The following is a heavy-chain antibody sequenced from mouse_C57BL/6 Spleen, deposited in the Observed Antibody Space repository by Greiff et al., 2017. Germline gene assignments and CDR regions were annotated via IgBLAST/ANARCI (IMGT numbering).Heavy chain of an antibody. D-gene: IGHD1-1*01. Sequence: VQLQQSGAELVRPGASVTLSCKASGYTFTDYEMHWVKQTPVHGLEWIGAIDPETGGTAYNQKFKGKAILTADKSSSTAYMELRSLTSEDSAVYYCTRVYGSRRLDYWGQGTTLTVSS. J-gene: IGHJ2*01. CDR1: GYTFTDYE. CDR3: TRVYGSRRLDY. CDR2: IDPETGGT. V-gene: IGHV1-15*01.